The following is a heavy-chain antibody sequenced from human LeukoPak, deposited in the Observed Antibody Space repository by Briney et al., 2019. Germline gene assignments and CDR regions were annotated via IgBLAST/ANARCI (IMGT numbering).Heavy chain of an antibody. CDR3: ARDPTLFTYSSNWRFFDY. J-gene: IGHJ4*02. CDR2: ISSSSSYI. CDR1: GFTFRSYS. V-gene: IGHV3-21*01. Sequence: GGSLRLSCAASGFTFRSYSMNWVRQAPGKGLEWVSSISSSSSYIYYADSVKGRFTISRDNAKNSLYLQMNSLRAEDTAVYYCARDPTLFTYSSNWRFFDYWGQGTLVTVSS. D-gene: IGHD6-13*01.